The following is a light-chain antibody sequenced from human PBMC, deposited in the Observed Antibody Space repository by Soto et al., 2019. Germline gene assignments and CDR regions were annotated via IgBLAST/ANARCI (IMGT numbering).Light chain of an antibody. CDR3: QQYGSSPPT. J-gene: IGKJ1*01. CDR2: GAS. CDR1: PSLSSNY. Sequence: EIVLTQSPGTLSLSPGERATLSCRDSPSLSSNYLAWYRRKPGQAPSLLIYGASTRATGIPGRFSGSGSGTDFTLTITRLEPEDFAVYYCQQYGSSPPTFGRGTKVEFK. V-gene: IGKV3-20*01.